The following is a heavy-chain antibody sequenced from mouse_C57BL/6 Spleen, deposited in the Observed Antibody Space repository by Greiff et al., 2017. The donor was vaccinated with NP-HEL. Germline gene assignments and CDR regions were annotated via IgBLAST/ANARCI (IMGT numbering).Heavy chain of an antibody. V-gene: IGHV5-17*01. CDR2: ISSGSSTI. CDR3: TRDPFDGDAMDY. CDR1: GFTFSDYG. Sequence: EVNVVESGGGLVKPGGSLKLSCAASGFTFSDYGMHWVRQAPEKGLEWVAYISSGSSTIYYADTVKGGFTISRDNAKNTLFLQMTSLRSEDTAMYYCTRDPFDGDAMDYWGQGTSVTVAS. J-gene: IGHJ4*01.